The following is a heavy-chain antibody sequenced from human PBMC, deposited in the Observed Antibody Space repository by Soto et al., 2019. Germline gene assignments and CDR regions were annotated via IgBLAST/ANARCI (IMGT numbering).Heavy chain of an antibody. CDR1: GGSFSGYY. V-gene: IGHV4-34*01. CDR3: ARTQTTVTTRPLYYFDY. D-gene: IGHD4-4*01. Sequence: QVQLQQWGAGLLKPSETLSLTCAVYGGSFSGYYWSWIRQPPGKGLEWIGEINHSGSTNYNPSLKSRVTISVDTSKTQFSLKLSSVTAADTAVYYCARTQTTVTTRPLYYFDYWGQGTLVTVSS. CDR2: INHSGST. J-gene: IGHJ4*02.